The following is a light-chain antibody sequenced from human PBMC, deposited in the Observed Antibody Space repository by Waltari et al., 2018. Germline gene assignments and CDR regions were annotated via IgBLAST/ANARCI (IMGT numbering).Light chain of an antibody. CDR2: GKN. J-gene: IGLJ2*01. V-gene: IGLV3-19*01. CDR1: SLRTYY. Sequence: SSELTQDPAVSVALGQTVRITCQGDSLRTYYVSWFHQNPGQAPALVIYGKNNRPPGIPDRFSASSSGSTASLTIIGAQAEDEADYYCHSRDSSGDVLIGGGTKLTVV. CDR3: HSRDSSGDVL.